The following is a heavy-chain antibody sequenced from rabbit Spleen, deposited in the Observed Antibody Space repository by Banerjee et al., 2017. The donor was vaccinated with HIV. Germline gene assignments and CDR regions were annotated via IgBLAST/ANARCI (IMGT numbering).Heavy chain of an antibody. CDR2: VAAGVSLTS. D-gene: IGHD6-1*01. J-gene: IGHJ4*01. Sequence: QSLEESGGGLVQPGGSLKLSCKASGFTLSSYYMNWVRQAPGKGPEWIACVAAGVSLTSYYATWAKGRFTISKTSSTTVTLQMTSLTGADTATYFCARDSRADTGYDWALNLWGPGTLVT. CDR1: GFTLSSYY. V-gene: IGHV1S40*01. CDR3: ARDSRADTGYDWALNL.